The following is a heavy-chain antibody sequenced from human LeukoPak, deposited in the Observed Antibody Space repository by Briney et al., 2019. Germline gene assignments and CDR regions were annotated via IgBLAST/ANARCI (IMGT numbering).Heavy chain of an antibody. D-gene: IGHD6-6*01. V-gene: IGHV1-2*02. J-gene: IGHJ5*02. CDR2: INPNSGGT. CDR1: GYTFTGYY. Sequence: ASVKVSCKASGYTFTGYYMHWVRQAPGPGLEWMGWINPNSGGTNYAQKFQGRVTMTRDTSISTAYMELSRLRSDDTAVYYCARGIAARNWFDPWGQGTLVTVSS. CDR3: ARGIAARNWFDP.